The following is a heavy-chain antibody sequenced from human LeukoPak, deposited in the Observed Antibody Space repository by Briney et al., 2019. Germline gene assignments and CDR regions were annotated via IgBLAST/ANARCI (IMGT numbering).Heavy chain of an antibody. D-gene: IGHD2-8*01. Sequence: GGSLRLSCAASGFTFSTYEMTWVRQVPGKGLEWVSYISASGNGRTIYYADSVKGRFTISRDNAKNSLYLQMNSLGAEDTAVYYCARDPERGVYFEYWGQGALVTVSS. CDR1: GFTFSTYE. CDR3: ARDPERGVYFEY. J-gene: IGHJ4*02. CDR2: ISASGNGRTI. V-gene: IGHV3-48*03.